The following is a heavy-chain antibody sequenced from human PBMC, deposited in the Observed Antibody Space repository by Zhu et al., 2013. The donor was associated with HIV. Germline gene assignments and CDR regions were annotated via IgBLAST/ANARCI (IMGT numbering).Heavy chain of an antibody. CDR3: AKRPRSRSYFNAQGGFDH. CDR2: IGGLGEST. V-gene: IGHV3-23*04. J-gene: IGHJ4*02. CDR1: GFTFSTFA. Sequence: EVQLVESEGGVVQPGRSLRLSCAASGFTFSTFAMHWVRQAPGKGLEWVSGIGGLGESTYYADSVRGRFAISRDNSQDTMFLQMDKLTGDDTAIYYCAKRPRSRSYFNAQGGFDHWGQGALVIVSS. D-gene: IGHD1-26*01.